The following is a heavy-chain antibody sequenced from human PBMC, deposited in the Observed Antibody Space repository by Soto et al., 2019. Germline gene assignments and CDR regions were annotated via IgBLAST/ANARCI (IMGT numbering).Heavy chain of an antibody. V-gene: IGHV3-64*01. J-gene: IGHJ4*02. CDR1: GFTFSRYA. CDR3: ARGPYHFDY. CDR2: ISSNGGST. Sequence: EVQLVESGGGLAQPGGSLRLSCAASGFTFSRYAMHWVRQAPGKGLEYVSTISSNGGSTHYANSVKGRFTISRDNSKNTLYLQMGSLRAEDMAVYYCARGPYHFDYWGQGTLVTVSS.